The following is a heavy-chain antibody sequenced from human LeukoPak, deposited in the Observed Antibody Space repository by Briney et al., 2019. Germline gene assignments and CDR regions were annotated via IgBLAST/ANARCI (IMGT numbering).Heavy chain of an antibody. D-gene: IGHD3-9*01. CDR2: IWYDGSNK. CDR3: ARGARYFDWLLPDYYIDY. Sequence: GGSLRLSCAASGFTFSSYGIHWVRQAPGKGLEWVAVIWYDGSNKYYADSVKGRFTISRDNSKNTLYRQMNSLRAEDTAVYYCARGARYFDWLLPDYYIDYCGQGTLVTVSS. J-gene: IGHJ4*02. V-gene: IGHV3-33*01. CDR1: GFTFSSYG.